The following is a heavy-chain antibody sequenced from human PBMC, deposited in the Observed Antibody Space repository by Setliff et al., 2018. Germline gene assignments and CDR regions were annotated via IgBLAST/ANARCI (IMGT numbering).Heavy chain of an antibody. CDR1: GGSINSYY. D-gene: IGHD2-2*01. Sequence: SETLSLTCTVSGGSINSYYWTWIRQPPGKGLELIGYIYYTGSADYNPPLKSRVTISVDTSKYQFSLKLSSVTAADTAVYYCARAGLGYCSSTSCPYYYYYGMDVWGQGTTVTVSS. CDR3: ARAGLGYCSSTSCPYYYYYGMDV. J-gene: IGHJ6*02. V-gene: IGHV4-59*01. CDR2: IYYTGSA.